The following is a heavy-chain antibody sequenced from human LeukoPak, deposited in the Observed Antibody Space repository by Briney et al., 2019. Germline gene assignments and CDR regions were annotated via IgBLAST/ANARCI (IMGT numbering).Heavy chain of an antibody. V-gene: IGHV3-21*01. CDR3: ARDRAHYYGMDV. Sequence: GGSLRLSCAASGFTFSTYSMNWVRQAPGKGLEWVSSISSGSGYIYYADSVKGRFTISRDNAKNSLYLQMNSLRAEDTAVYYCARDRAHYYGMDVWGQGTTVTVSS. CDR1: GFTFSTYS. J-gene: IGHJ6*02. CDR2: ISSGSGYI.